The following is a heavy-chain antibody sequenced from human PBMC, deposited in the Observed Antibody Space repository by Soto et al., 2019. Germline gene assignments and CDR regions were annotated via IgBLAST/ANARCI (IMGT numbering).Heavy chain of an antibody. CDR2: IYYSGST. CDR1: GGSISSYY. J-gene: IGHJ5*02. V-gene: IGHV4-59*01. Sequence: SETLSLTCTVSGGSISSYYWSWIRQPPGKGLEWIGYIYYSGSTNYNPPLKSRVTISVDTSKNQFSLKLSSVTAADTAVYYCARDTGIAAAGTDWFDPWGQGTVVTVSS. CDR3: ARDTGIAAAGTDWFDP. D-gene: IGHD6-13*01.